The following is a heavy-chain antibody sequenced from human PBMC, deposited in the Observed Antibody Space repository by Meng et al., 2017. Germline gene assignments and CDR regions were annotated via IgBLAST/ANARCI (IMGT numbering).Heavy chain of an antibody. CDR1: GLSFTDAW. D-gene: IGHD6-13*01. V-gene: IGHV3-15*01. J-gene: IGHJ4*02. Sequence: GGSLRLSCVASGLSFTDAWMSWVRQAPGKGLEWVGRIKRNSDGGTIDYAAPVQGRFTISRDDSKNTLYLQKDRLITEDTAVYFCATGAAAADHWGQGTLVTVSS. CDR2: IKRNSDGGTI. CDR3: ATGAAAADH.